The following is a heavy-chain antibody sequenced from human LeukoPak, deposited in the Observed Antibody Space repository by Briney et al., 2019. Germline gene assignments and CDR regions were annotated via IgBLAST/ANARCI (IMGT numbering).Heavy chain of an antibody. V-gene: IGHV3-48*03. D-gene: IGHD5-24*01. CDR3: ARGRDGYNMYHFDY. Sequence: GGSLRLSCAASGFTFNSYEMNWVRQAPGKGLEWGSYISSSGYTIHYADSVKGRFTISRDNAKNSLYLQMNSLRAEDTAVYYCARGRDGYNMYHFDYWGQGTLVTVSS. CDR1: GFTFNSYE. CDR2: ISSSGYTI. J-gene: IGHJ4*02.